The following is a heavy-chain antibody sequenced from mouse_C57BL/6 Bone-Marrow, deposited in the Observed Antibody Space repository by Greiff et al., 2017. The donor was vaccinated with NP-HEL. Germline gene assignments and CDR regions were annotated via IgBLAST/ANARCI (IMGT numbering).Heavy chain of an antibody. Sequence: QVQLQQSGPELVKPGASVKISCKASGYAFSSSWMNWVKQRPGKGLEWIGRIYPGDGDTNYNGKFKGKATLTADKSSSTAYMQLSSLTSEDSAVYFCARQYYYGSSDYFDYGGQGTTLTVSS. CDR2: IYPGDGDT. V-gene: IGHV1-82*01. CDR1: GYAFSSSW. D-gene: IGHD1-1*01. CDR3: ARQYYYGSSDYFDY. J-gene: IGHJ2*01.